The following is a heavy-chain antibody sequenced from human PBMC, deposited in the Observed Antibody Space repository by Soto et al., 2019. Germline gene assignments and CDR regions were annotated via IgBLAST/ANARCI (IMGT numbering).Heavy chain of an antibody. CDR2: IIPILGIA. CDR3: ARVESDIVVVPAANWFDP. CDR1: GGTFSSYT. Sequence: SVKVSCTASGGTFSSYTISWVRQDPGQGLEWMGRIIPILGIANYAQKFQGRVTITADKSTSTAYMELSSLRSEDTAVYYCARVESDIVVVPAANWFDPWGQGTLVTVSS. J-gene: IGHJ5*02. V-gene: IGHV1-69*02. D-gene: IGHD2-2*01.